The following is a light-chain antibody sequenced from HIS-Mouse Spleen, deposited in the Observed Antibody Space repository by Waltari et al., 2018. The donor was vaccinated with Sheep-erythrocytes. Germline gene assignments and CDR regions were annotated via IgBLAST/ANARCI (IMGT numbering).Light chain of an antibody. CDR2: EGS. J-gene: IGLJ3*02. CDR1: SRDGGSYNL. Sequence: QSALTQPASVSGSPGQSITLPCTGTSRDGGSYNLCSWYQQHPGKAPKLMIYEGSKRPSGVSNRFSGSKSGNTASLTISGLQAEDEADYYCCSYAGSSTPWVFGGGTKLTVL. CDR3: CSYAGSSTPWV. V-gene: IGLV2-23*01.